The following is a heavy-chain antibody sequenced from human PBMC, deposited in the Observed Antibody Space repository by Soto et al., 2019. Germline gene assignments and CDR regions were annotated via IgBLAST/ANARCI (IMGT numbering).Heavy chain of an antibody. CDR1: GFTFSTYW. J-gene: IGHJ4*02. Sequence: PGGSLRLSCAASGFTFSTYWMGWVRQTPGKGLEWVANINQDGSKKNYVDSVKGRFTISRDNAKNSLYLQMSSLTAEDSALYYCSRSLNSWGQGTLVTVSS. V-gene: IGHV3-7*01. CDR2: INQDGSKK. CDR3: SRSLNS.